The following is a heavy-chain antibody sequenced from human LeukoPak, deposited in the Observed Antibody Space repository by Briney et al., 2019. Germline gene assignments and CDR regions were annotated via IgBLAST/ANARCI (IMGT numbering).Heavy chain of an antibody. D-gene: IGHD1-1*01. CDR3: ARGLDGTFDY. V-gene: IGHV4-38-2*02. CDR1: GYSISSGYY. J-gene: IGHJ4*02. CDR2: IYHSGST. Sequence: SETLSLTCTVSGYSISSGYYWGWIRQPPGKGLEWIGSIYHSGSTYYNPSLKSRVTISVDTSKNQFSLKLSSVTAADTAVYYCARGLDGTFDYWGQGTLVTVSS.